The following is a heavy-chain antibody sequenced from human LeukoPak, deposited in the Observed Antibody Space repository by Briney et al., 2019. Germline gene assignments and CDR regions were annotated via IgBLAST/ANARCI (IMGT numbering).Heavy chain of an antibody. CDR2: ISDSGGST. Sequence: PGGSLRLSCAASGFTLSSYAMSWVRQAPGKGLEWVSAISDSGGSTYYADSVKGRFTISRDNSKNTLYLQMNSLRAEDTAVYYCAKDGTDYGGNSETWFDPWGQGTLVTVSS. D-gene: IGHD4-23*01. J-gene: IGHJ5*02. V-gene: IGHV3-23*01. CDR1: GFTLSSYA. CDR3: AKDGTDYGGNSETWFDP.